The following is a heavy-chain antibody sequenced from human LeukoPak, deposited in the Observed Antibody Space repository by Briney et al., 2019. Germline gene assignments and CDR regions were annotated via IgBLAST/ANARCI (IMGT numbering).Heavy chain of an antibody. D-gene: IGHD3-22*01. Sequence: GGSLRLSCAASGFTFSSHAMTWGRRSPGEGLKWCAAISPSADITTYRDSVKGQFTTPTDNSRHRPYLQWNTLTVQATAIYYFSRRLLTGGVIDFFDFWGEGALVSVSS. CDR3: SRRLLTGGVIDFFDF. V-gene: IGHV3-23*01. CDR1: GFTFSSHA. CDR2: ISPSADIT. J-gene: IGHJ4*02.